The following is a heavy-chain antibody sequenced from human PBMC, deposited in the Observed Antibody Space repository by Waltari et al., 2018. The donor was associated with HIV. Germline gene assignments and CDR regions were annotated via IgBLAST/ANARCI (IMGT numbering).Heavy chain of an antibody. CDR3: ATCPYGGRHRRDAFDI. CDR1: GYTLTELS. Sequence: QVQLVQSGAEVKKPGASVKVSCKVSGYTLTELSMHWVRQAPGKGLEWMGGFDPEDGETIYAQKFQGRVTMTEDTSTDTAYMELSSLRSEDTAVYYCATCPYGGRHRRDAFDIWGQGTMVTVSS. CDR2: FDPEDGET. J-gene: IGHJ3*02. D-gene: IGHD4-17*01. V-gene: IGHV1-24*01.